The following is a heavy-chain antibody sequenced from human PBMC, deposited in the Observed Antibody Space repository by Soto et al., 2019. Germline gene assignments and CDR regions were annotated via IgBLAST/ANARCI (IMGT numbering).Heavy chain of an antibody. CDR1: GGSVTNSSYY. J-gene: IGHJ4*02. V-gene: IGHV4-39*01. Sequence: SETLSLTCTVSGGSVTNSSYYWGWIRQSPGKGLEWIGSVYYRGRSYSKSSVKSRVTISVDTSKNRFSLSLNSVTASDTAVYFCMSQRTTVPTQAYFDYWGPGALVTVSS. CDR2: VYYRGRS. CDR3: MSQRTTVPTQAYFDY. D-gene: IGHD4-17*01.